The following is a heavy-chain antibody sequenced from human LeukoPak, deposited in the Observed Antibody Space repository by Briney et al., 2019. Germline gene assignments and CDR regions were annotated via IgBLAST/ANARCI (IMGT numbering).Heavy chain of an antibody. CDR2: ITNDGRRK. D-gene: IGHD3-10*01. CDR3: ARDSYGSGSYYRIDY. Sequence: PGGSLRLSCVASGFTFGSYGFHWVRQAPGKGLEWMTFITNDGRRKYYADSVEGRFTISRDNAKNSLYLQMNSLRAEDTAVYYCARDSYGSGSYYRIDYWGQGTLVTVSS. V-gene: IGHV3-30*12. CDR1: GFTFGSYG. J-gene: IGHJ4*02.